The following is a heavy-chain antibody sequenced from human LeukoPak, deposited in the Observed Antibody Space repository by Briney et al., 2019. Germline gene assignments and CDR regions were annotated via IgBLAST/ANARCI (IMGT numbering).Heavy chain of an antibody. CDR3: ARSPHDFWSGYFDY. CDR1: GGSFSGYH. Sequence: PSETLSLTCAVYGGSFSGYHWSWIRQPPGKGLEWIGEINHSGSTNYNPSLKSRVTISVDTSKNQFSLKLSSVTAADTAVYYCARSPHDFWSGYFDYWGQGTLVTVSS. V-gene: IGHV4-34*01. CDR2: INHSGST. J-gene: IGHJ4*02. D-gene: IGHD3-3*01.